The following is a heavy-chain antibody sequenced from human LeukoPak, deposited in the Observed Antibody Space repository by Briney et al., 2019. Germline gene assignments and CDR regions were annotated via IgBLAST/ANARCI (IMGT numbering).Heavy chain of an antibody. J-gene: IGHJ3*01. V-gene: IGHV3-11*04. D-gene: IGHD3-22*01. CDR1: GFTFSDYY. Sequence: GGSLRLSCAASGFTFSDYYMSWIRQAPGKGLEWVSYISSSGSTIYYADSVKGRFTISRDNAKNSLYLQMNSLRAEDTAVYYCARDRSQGWDSSGYYPDAFVLWGQGTKVTVSS. CDR2: ISSSGSTI. CDR3: ARDRSQGWDSSGYYPDAFVL.